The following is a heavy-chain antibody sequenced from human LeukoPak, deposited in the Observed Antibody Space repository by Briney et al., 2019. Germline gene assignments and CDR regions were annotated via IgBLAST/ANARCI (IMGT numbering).Heavy chain of an antibody. J-gene: IGHJ4*02. CDR2: TSYDESNR. CDR3: ARDLPPLDY. Sequence: PGGSLRLSCAASGFIFSNYGMHWVRQAPGKGLEWVALTSYDESNRGYADSVKGRFTISRDNSRNTLYLQMNNLRVEDTAVYYCARDLPPLDYWGQGTLVTVSS. V-gene: IGHV3-30*19. CDR1: GFIFSNYG.